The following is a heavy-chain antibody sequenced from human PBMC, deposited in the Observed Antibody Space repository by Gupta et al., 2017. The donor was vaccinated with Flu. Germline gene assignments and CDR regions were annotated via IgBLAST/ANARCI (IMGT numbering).Heavy chain of an antibody. Sequence: QVQLQQWGAGLLKPSETLSITCAVYGGSFSGYYWSWRRQPPGKGLEWIGEINHSGSTNYNPSLKSRVTISVDTSKNQFSLKLSSVTAADTAVYYWARGFVVAATHYGMDVWGQGTTVTVAS. CDR1: GGSFSGYY. CDR3: ARGFVVAATHYGMDV. CDR2: INHSGST. V-gene: IGHV4-34*01. J-gene: IGHJ6*02. D-gene: IGHD2-15*01.